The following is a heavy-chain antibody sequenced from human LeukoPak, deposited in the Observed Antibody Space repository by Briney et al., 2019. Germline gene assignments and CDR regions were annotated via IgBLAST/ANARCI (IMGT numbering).Heavy chain of an antibody. CDR1: GFTFSSYA. D-gene: IGHD2-15*01. V-gene: IGHV3-30*01. J-gene: IGHJ4*02. Sequence: GGSLRLSCAASGFTFSSYAMHWVRQAPGKGLEWVAVISYDGSNKYYADSVKGRFTISRDNSKNTLYLQMNSPRAEDTAVYYCARTYCSGGSCYGGAVDYWGQGTLVTVSS. CDR3: ARTYCSGGSCYGGAVDY. CDR2: ISYDGSNK.